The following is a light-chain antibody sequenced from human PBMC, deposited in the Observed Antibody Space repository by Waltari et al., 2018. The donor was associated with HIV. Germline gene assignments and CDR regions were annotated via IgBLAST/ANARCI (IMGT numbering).Light chain of an antibody. J-gene: IGLJ3*02. CDR3: CSYAGSSTLV. CDR2: EVS. Sequence: QSALTQPAPVSGSPGQSIPISCTGTSSTIGPYTIVSWHQQHPGKAPKTLIYEVSQRPSGVSNRFSGSKSGNTASLTISGLQAEDEADYYCCSYAGSSTLVFGGGTKVTVL. CDR1: SSTIGPYTI. V-gene: IGLV2-23*02.